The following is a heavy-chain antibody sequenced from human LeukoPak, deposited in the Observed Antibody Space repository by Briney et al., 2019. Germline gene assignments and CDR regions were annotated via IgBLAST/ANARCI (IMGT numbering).Heavy chain of an antibody. V-gene: IGHV1-2*06. CDR1: GYTFTGYY. CDR3: ARMNREAVAEY. Sequence: ASVKVSCKASGYTFTGYYMHWVRQAPGQGLEGIGRMNPNSGGTNYAQKFQGRVTMTRDTSISTAYMELSRLRSDDTAVYYCARMNREAVAEYWGQGTLVTVSS. D-gene: IGHD6-19*01. CDR2: MNPNSGGT. J-gene: IGHJ4*02.